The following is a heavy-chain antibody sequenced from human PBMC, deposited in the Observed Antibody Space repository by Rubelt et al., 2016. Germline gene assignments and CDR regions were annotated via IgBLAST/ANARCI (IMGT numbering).Heavy chain of an antibody. CDR3: ATVQQNWFAMVRGVVNDY. D-gene: IGHD3-10*01. J-gene: IGHJ4*02. V-gene: IGHV1-24*01. CDR2: FDPEDGET. CDR1: GYTLTELS. Sequence: QVQLVQSGAEVKKPGASVKVSCKVSGYTLTELSMHWVRQAPGKGLEWMGGFDPEDGETIYAQKFPGRVTMTEDTSTDTAYMELSSLRSEDTAVYYCATVQQNWFAMVRGVVNDYWGQGTLVTVSS.